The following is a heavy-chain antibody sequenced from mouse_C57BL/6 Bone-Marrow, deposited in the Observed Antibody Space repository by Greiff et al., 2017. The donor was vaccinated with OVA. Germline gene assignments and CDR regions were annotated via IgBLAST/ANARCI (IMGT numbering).Heavy chain of an antibody. Sequence: EVKLMESGAELVRPGASVKLSCTASGFNIKDYYMHWVKQRPEQGLEWIGRIDPEDGDTEYAPKFQGKATMTADTSSNTAYLQLSSLTSEDTAVYYCTTFITTVVARDYWGQGTTLTVSS. V-gene: IGHV14-1*01. CDR1: GFNIKDYY. CDR2: IDPEDGDT. CDR3: TTFITTVVARDY. J-gene: IGHJ2*01. D-gene: IGHD1-1*01.